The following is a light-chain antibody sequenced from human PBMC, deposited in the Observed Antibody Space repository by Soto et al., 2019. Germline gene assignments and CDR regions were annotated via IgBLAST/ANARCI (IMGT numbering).Light chain of an antibody. CDR1: QTVSNTY. CDR2: GAS. V-gene: IGKV3-20*01. CDR3: QQYGALPPT. Sequence: EIVLTHFPGALSLSPGERVTLSCRASQTVSNTYLAWYQQKSGQAPKFLIYGASNRATGIPDRFSGSGSGKDFTLTISRLEPEDFAVYYCQQYGALPPTFGGGTKVEIK. J-gene: IGKJ4*01.